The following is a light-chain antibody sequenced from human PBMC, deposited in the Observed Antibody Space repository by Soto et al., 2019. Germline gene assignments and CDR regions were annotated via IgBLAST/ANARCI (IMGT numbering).Light chain of an antibody. J-gene: IGKJ4*01. CDR2: RAS. Sequence: EIVLTQSPGTLSLSPGERATLYCRASQSVSSSYLAWYQQKPGQAPRLLIYRASSRATGIPDRFSGSGSGTDFTLTISRLAPEDFAMYYCQQYGTSPTFGGGTEVEIK. CDR1: QSVSSSY. V-gene: IGKV3-20*01. CDR3: QQYGTSPT.